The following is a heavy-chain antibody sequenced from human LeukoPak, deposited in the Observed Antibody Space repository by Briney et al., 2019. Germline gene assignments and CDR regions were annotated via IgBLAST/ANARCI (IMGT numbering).Heavy chain of an antibody. J-gene: IGHJ4*02. Sequence: PSETLSLTCAVSGGSISTETYYWGWLRQPPGKGLEWVATIYYSGSTYYNPSLNSRVTISIDASKNQFSLNLNSVTATDSAVYYCARHGPITGSYSYFASWGQGTLVAVSS. CDR3: ARHGPITGSYSYFAS. CDR2: IYYSGST. V-gene: IGHV4-39*01. D-gene: IGHD1-26*01. CDR1: GGSISTETYY.